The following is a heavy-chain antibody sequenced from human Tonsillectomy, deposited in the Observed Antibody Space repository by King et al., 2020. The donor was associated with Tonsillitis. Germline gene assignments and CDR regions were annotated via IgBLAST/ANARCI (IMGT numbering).Heavy chain of an antibody. CDR2: IYSGGDT. J-gene: IGHJ3*02. V-gene: IGHV3-53*01. D-gene: IGHD3-9*01. Sequence: VQLVESGGGLIQPGGSLRLSCAASGFPVSSNYMSWVRQAPGKGLEWVSLIYSGGDTYYADSVKGRFIISRDISSNTLYLQMNSLRAEATAVYYCARDYLRYFDWLPSSTHAFDIWGQGTMVTVSS. CDR1: GFPVSSNY. CDR3: ARDYLRYFDWLPSSTHAFDI.